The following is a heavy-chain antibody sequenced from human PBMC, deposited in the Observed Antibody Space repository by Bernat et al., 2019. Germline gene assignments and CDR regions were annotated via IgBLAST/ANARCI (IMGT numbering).Heavy chain of an antibody. CDR1: GFTVSSNY. Sequence: EVQLVESGGGLIQPGGSLRLSCAASGFTVSSNYMSWVRQAPGKGLELVSVIYSGGSTYYADSVKGRFTISRDNSKNTLYLQMNSLRAEDTAVYYCARDQRDYDILTGYFFRGAFDIWGQGTMVTVSS. D-gene: IGHD3-9*01. J-gene: IGHJ3*02. V-gene: IGHV3-53*01. CDR3: ARDQRDYDILTGYFFRGAFDI. CDR2: IYSGGST.